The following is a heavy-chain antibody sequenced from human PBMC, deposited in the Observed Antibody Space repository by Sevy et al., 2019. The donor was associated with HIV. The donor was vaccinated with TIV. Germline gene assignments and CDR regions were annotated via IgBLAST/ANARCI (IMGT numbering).Heavy chain of an antibody. V-gene: IGHV3-15*01. D-gene: IGHD2-15*01. CDR2: IKSKTDGGTT. Sequence: GGSLRLSCAASGFTFSNAWMSWVRQTPGKGLEWIGRIKSKTDGGTTDYAAPVKGRFTISRDDSKNTLYLQMKSLKTEDTAVYYCTKEITVLVVAAITYSFASWGQGTLVTASS. CDR1: GFTFSNAW. CDR3: TKEITVLVVAAITYSFAS. J-gene: IGHJ4*02.